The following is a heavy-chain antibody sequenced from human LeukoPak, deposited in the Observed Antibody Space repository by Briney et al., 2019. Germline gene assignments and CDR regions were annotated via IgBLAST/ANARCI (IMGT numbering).Heavy chain of an antibody. CDR2: IYYSGDT. J-gene: IGHJ5*02. CDR1: GGSISSSSYY. Sequence: PSETLSLTCTVSGGSISSSSYYWGWIRQPPGKGLEWIGSIYYSGDTNYNPSLQSRVTVSVDTSKNQFSLRLTSVSAADTAVYYCVGGPYGSGISNWFDPWGQGTQVIVSS. V-gene: IGHV4-39*07. D-gene: IGHD3-10*01. CDR3: VGGPYGSGISNWFDP.